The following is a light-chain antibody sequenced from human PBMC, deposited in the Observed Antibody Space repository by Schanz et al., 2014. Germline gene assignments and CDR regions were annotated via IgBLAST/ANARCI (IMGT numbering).Light chain of an antibody. CDR1: QDITNH. Sequence: DIQMTQSPSSLSASVGDRVTITCQASQDITNHLNWYQQKPGKAPKLLIYDASNLETGVPSRFSGSGSGTDFTFTISSLQPEDVATYYCQQYDYRPYTFGQGTKLEIQ. J-gene: IGKJ2*01. CDR3: QQYDYRPYT. CDR2: DAS. V-gene: IGKV1-33*01.